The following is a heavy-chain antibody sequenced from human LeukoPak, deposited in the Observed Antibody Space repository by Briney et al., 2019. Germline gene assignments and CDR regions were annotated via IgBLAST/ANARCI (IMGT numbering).Heavy chain of an antibody. CDR2: ARNKVNAYTT. CDR3: ARVFSGYYGMDV. V-gene: IGHV3-72*01. CDR1: GFTLSTYW. D-gene: IGHD2/OR15-2a*01. Sequence: GGSLRLSCAASGFTLSTYWMSWVRQAPGKGLEWVGRARNKVNAYTTQYAASVKGRFTISRDDSKSSLYLQMDSLKTEDTAVYYCARVFSGYYGMDVWGQGTTVSVSS. J-gene: IGHJ6*02.